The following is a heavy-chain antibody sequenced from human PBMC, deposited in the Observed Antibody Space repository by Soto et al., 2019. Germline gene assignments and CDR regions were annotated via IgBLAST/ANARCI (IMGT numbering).Heavy chain of an antibody. J-gene: IGHJ6*02. CDR3: ARDGYYYDSSGYQDLAPYYYYGMDV. CDR2: TYYRSKWYN. CDR1: GDSVSSNSAA. V-gene: IGHV6-1*01. D-gene: IGHD3-22*01. Sequence: SQTLSLTCAISGDSVSSNSAAWNWIRQSPSRGLEWLGRTYYRSKWYNDYAVSVKSRITINPDTSKNQFSLQLNSVTPEDTAVYYCARDGYYYDSSGYQDLAPYYYYGMDVWGQGTTVTVSS.